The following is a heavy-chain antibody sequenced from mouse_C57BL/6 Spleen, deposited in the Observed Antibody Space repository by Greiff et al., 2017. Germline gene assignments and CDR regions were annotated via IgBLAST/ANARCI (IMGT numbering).Heavy chain of an antibody. Sequence: EVQLQQSGPELVKPGDSVKISCKASGYSFTGYFMNWVMQSHGKSLEWIGRINPYNGDTFYNQKFKGKATLTVDKSSSTAHMELRSLTSEDSAVYYCARGNYGYDEGWYFDVWGTGTTVTVSS. CDR1: GYSFTGYF. CDR2: INPYNGDT. J-gene: IGHJ1*03. V-gene: IGHV1-20*01. CDR3: ARGNYGYDEGWYFDV. D-gene: IGHD2-2*01.